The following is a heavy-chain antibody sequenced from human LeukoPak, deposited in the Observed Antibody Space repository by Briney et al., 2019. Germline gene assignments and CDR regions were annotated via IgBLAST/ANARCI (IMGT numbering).Heavy chain of an antibody. CDR3: ARDPAVAGKGEVDY. V-gene: IGHV3-21*01. D-gene: IGHD6-19*01. CDR1: GFTFSSYS. Sequence: GGSLRLSCEASGFTFSSYSMNWVRQAPGKGLEWVSSISSSSSYIYYADSLKGRFTISRDNAKNSLYLQMNSLRAEDTAVYYCARDPAVAGKGEVDYWGQGTLVTVSS. CDR2: ISSSSSYI. J-gene: IGHJ4*02.